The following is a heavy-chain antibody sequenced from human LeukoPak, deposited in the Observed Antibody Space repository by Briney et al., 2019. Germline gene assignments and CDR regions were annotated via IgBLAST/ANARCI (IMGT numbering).Heavy chain of an antibody. J-gene: IGHJ4*02. V-gene: IGHV4-34*01. D-gene: IGHD3-10*01. Sequence: PSETLSLTCAVHGGSFSGYYWSWIRQPPGKGLEWIGEINHSGSTNYNPSLKSRVTISVDTSKNQFSLKLSSVTAADTAVYYCARKVGFGYYGSGSYFPFDYWGQGTLVTVSS. CDR1: GGSFSGYY. CDR2: INHSGST. CDR3: ARKVGFGYYGSGSYFPFDY.